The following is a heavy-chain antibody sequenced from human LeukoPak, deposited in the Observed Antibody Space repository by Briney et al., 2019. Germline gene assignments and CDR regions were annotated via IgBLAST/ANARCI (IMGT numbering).Heavy chain of an antibody. J-gene: IGHJ4*02. CDR2: ISGLSGST. CDR1: GFTFSSYA. Sequence: PAGGSLRLSCAASGFTFSSYAMSWVRQAPGKGLEWVSGISGLSGSTYYADSVKGRFTVSRDNSKSTLYLQMNSLRAEDTAVYYCAKASQGYTSSSYAYWGQGTLVTVSS. V-gene: IGHV3-23*01. CDR3: AKASQGYTSSSYAY. D-gene: IGHD6-13*01.